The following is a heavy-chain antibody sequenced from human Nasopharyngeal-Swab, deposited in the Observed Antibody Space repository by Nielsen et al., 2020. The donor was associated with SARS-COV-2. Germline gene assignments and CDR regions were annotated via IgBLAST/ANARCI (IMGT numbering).Heavy chain of an antibody. D-gene: IGHD2-15*01. CDR3: AKDRYCSGGACYFNGFDS. CDR1: GFTFDSYA. CDR2: VTGSGSTT. J-gene: IGHJ4*02. Sequence: GGSLRLSCAASGFTFDSYAMTGVRQAPGKGLEWVSSVTGSGSTTKYADSVKGRFTIPRDNSNKKVYLQMHSLRAEDSAVYYCAKDRYCSGGACYFNGFDSWGQGTLVTVSS. V-gene: IGHV3-23*01.